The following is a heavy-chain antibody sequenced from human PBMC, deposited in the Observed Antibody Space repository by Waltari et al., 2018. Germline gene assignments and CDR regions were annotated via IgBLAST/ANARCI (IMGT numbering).Heavy chain of an antibody. V-gene: IGHV1-3*03. CDR1: GYTFTNHA. CDR3: ARASRRGYYYDSSGYFQEHYFDY. CDR2: INGDNCNT. Sequence: QVHLVQSGAEVKKPGASVKVSCKAAGYTFTNHAIHWVRQAPGHRLEWMGWINGDNCNTIEAQECHGRVTITRDKSATTVNMDRSSLRSDDMAVYYCARASRRGYYYDSSGYFQEHYFDYWGQGDLVTVSS. J-gene: IGHJ4*02. D-gene: IGHD3-22*01.